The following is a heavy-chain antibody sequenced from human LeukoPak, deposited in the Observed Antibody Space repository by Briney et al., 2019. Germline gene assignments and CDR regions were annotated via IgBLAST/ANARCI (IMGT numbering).Heavy chain of an antibody. J-gene: IGHJ4*02. V-gene: IGHV5-51*01. CDR1: GYSFTSYW. Sequence: GESLKISCKGSGYSFTSYWIGWVRQMPGKGLEWMGIIYPDDSDTRYSPSFQGQVTISADKSISTAYLQWNSLEASDSAIYYCARQGDSDFRIDWGQGTLVTVSS. CDR3: ARQGDSDFRID. D-gene: IGHD2-21*02. CDR2: IYPDDSDT.